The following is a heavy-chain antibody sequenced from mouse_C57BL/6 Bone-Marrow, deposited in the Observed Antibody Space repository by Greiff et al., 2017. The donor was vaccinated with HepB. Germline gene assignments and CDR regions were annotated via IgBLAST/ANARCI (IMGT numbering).Heavy chain of an antibody. Sequence: QVHVKQSGAELVRPGASVTLSCKASGYTFTDYEMHWVKQTPVHGLEWIGAIDPETGGTAYNQKFKGKAILTADKSSSTAYMELRSLTSEDSAVYYCTRTGTGIRFAYWGQGTLVTVSA. CDR3: TRTGTGIRFAY. CDR1: GYTFTDYE. V-gene: IGHV1-15*01. D-gene: IGHD4-1*01. CDR2: IDPETGGT. J-gene: IGHJ3*01.